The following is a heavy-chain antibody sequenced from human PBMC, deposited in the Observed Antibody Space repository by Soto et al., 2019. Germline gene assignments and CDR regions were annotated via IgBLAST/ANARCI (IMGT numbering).Heavy chain of an antibody. CDR2: INAGNGNT. V-gene: IGHV1-3*05. D-gene: IGHD6-6*01. CDR1: GYTFTSYA. J-gene: IGHJ6*02. Sequence: QVQLVQSGAEEKKPGASVKVSCKASGYTFTSYAMHWVRQAPGQRLEWMGWINAGNGNTKYSQKFQGRVTITRDTSASTAYVELSSLRSEDTAVYYCARVSSPWTYYYYGMDVWGQGTTVTVSS. CDR3: ARVSSPWTYYYYGMDV.